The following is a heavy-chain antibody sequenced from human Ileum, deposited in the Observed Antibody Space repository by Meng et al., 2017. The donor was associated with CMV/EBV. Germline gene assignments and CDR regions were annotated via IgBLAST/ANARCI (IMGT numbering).Heavy chain of an antibody. CDR3: AALPPSRSGSWFDP. J-gene: IGHJ5*02. Sequence: SGGSIRSDGYCWNWIRQRPGEGLEWIGYVYYMGSAYYDPALESRLTISMDTSKNQFSLRLASVTAADTAVYYCAALPPSRSGSWFDPWGQGTLVTVSS. D-gene: IGHD1-26*01. CDR2: VYYMGSA. V-gene: IGHV4-31*02. CDR1: GGSIRSDGYC.